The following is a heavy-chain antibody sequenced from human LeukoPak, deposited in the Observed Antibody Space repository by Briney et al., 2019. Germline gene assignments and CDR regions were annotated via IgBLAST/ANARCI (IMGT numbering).Heavy chain of an antibody. CDR1: GGSISSGGYS. J-gene: IGHJ5*02. D-gene: IGHD3-9*01. V-gene: IGHV4-30-2*01. CDR2: IYHSGST. CDR3: ARVKYDILTGYDWFDP. Sequence: PSQTLSLTCAVSGGSISSGGYSWRWIRQPPGKGLEWIGYIYHSGSTYYNPSLKSRVTISVDRSKNQFSLKLSSVTAADTAVYYCARVKYDILTGYDWFDPWGQGTLVTVSS.